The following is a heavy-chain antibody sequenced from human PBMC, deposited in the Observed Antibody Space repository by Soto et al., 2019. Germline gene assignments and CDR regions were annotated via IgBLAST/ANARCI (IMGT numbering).Heavy chain of an antibody. J-gene: IGHJ4*02. CDR1: GFTFGSYN. CDR2: IGVSHSHI. Sequence: GGSLRLSCAASGFTFGSYNMNWVRQAPGKGLEWVSAIGVSHSHIYYADSVKGRFTISRDDAKYSLYLQMNSLRAEDTAVYYCATLGGYNFGTADFDYWGPGTLVTV. V-gene: IGHV3-21*01. D-gene: IGHD5-18*01. CDR3: ATLGGYNFGTADFDY.